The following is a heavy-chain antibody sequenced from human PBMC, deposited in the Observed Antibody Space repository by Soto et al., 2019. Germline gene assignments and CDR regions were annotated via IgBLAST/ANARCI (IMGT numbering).Heavy chain of an antibody. Sequence: QVQLVESGGGLVKPGGSLRLSCAASGFTFSAYYMSWIRQAPGKGLEWVSYISNSDDTTYYADSVKGRFTISRDNAKNSLYLQMNSLRDEDTAVYYCARDALFSRSGKLDAFDIWGQGTMVTVSS. CDR2: ISNSDDTT. CDR1: GFTFSAYY. D-gene: IGHD3-10*01. CDR3: ARDALFSRSGKLDAFDI. V-gene: IGHV3-11*01. J-gene: IGHJ3*02.